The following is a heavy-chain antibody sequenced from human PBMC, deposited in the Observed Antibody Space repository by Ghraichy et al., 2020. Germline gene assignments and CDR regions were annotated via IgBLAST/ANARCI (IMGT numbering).Heavy chain of an antibody. CDR2: IWNDGRDA. V-gene: IGHV3-33*01. D-gene: IGHD1-26*01. CDR3: ARRGVRVTGSDSFDI. CDR1: GFTFSRYG. Sequence: GGSLRLSCAASGFTFSRYGMHWVRQASGKGLEWVAFIWNDGRDAGYGDSVRGRFTISRDNSKNTLSLQMNSLRAEDTAVYYCARRGVRVTGSDSFDIWGQGTMVTVSS. J-gene: IGHJ3*02.